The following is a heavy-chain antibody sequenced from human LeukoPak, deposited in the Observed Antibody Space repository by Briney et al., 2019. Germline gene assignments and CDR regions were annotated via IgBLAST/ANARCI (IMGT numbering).Heavy chain of an antibody. D-gene: IGHD1-26*01. CDR3: ARDLYSGSYGFQH. CDR2: IYHSGST. Sequence: SETLSLTCAVSGGSISSSNWWSRVRQPPGKGLGWIGEIYHSGSTNYNPSLKSRVTISVDKSKNQFSLKLSSVTAADTAVYYCARDLYSGSYGFQHWGQGTLVTVSS. CDR1: GGSISSSNW. J-gene: IGHJ1*01. V-gene: IGHV4-4*02.